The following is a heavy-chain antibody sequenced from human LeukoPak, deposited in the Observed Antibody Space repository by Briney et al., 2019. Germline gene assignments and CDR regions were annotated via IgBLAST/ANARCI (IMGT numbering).Heavy chain of an antibody. J-gene: IGHJ4*02. D-gene: IGHD3-10*02. CDR3: ARSCSGSYFGPDY. CDR1: GFSFSSYG. Sequence: GGSLRLSCAASGFSFSSYGMHWVRQAPGKGLEWVAVIWYDGSNKYYADSVKGRFTISRDNAKNSLYLQMNSLRADDTAVYYCARSCSGSYFGPDYWGQGTLVTVSS. V-gene: IGHV3-33*01. CDR2: IWYDGSNK.